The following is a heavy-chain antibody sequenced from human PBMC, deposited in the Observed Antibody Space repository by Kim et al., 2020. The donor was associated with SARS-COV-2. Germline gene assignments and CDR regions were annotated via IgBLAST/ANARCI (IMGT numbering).Heavy chain of an antibody. D-gene: IGHD6-13*01. CDR2: TYYRSKWYN. V-gene: IGHV6-1*01. CDR1: GDSVSSNSAA. Sequence: SQTLSLTCAISGDSVSSNSAAWNWIRQSPSRGLEWLGRTYYRSKWYNDYAVSVKSRITINPDTSKNQFSLQPNSVTPEDTAVYYCARDIGFRQQLSNWFDPWGQGTLVTVSS. CDR3: ARDIGFRQQLSNWFDP. J-gene: IGHJ5*02.